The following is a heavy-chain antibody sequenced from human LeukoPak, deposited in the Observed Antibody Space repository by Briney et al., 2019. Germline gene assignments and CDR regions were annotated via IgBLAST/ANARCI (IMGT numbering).Heavy chain of an antibody. CDR2: ISSSSSYI. CDR1: GFTFSSYS. J-gene: IGHJ6*04. Sequence: PGGSLRLSCAASGFTFSSYSMNWVRQAPGKGLEWVSSISSSSSYIYYADSVKGRFTISRDNAKNSLYLQMNSLRAEDTAVYYCARGGRAAAGLYYYGMDVWGKGTTVTVSS. CDR3: ARGGRAAAGLYYYGMDV. D-gene: IGHD6-13*01. V-gene: IGHV3-21*01.